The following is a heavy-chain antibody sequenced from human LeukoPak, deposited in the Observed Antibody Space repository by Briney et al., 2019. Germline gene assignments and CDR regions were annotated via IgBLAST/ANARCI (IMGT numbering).Heavy chain of an antibody. D-gene: IGHD3-10*01. CDR2: ISYDGSNK. J-gene: IGHJ5*02. Sequence: GGSLRLSCAASGFTFSSYAMHWVRQAPGKGLEWVAVISYDGSNKYYADSVKGRFTISRDNSKNTLYRQMNSLRAEDTAVYYCARGYQLWFGEENWFDPWGQGTLVTVSS. V-gene: IGHV3-30-3*01. CDR3: ARGYQLWFGEENWFDP. CDR1: GFTFSSYA.